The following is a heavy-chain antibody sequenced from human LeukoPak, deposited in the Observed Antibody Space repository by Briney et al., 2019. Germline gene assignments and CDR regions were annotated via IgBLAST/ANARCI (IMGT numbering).Heavy chain of an antibody. J-gene: IGHJ4*02. CDR2: IKEDGSDK. CDR3: GREVPGGTTSLDC. Sequence: GGSLRLSCAASGFTFSSYWMSWIRQAPGKGLEWVANIKEDGSDKSYVDSVRGRFTISRDNAKNALYLQMNSLRAEDTAVYYCGREVPGGTTSLDCWGQGTVVTVSP. D-gene: IGHD1-7*01. V-gene: IGHV3-7*04. CDR1: GFTFSSYW.